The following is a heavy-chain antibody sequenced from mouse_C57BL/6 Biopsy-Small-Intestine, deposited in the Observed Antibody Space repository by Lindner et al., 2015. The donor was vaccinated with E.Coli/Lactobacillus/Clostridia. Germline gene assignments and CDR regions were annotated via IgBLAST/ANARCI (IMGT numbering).Heavy chain of an antibody. CDR1: GFTFSDYG. Sequence: VQLQESGGGLVKPGGSLKLSCAASGFTFSDYGVHWVRQAPEKGLEWVAYISSGSSTIYYADTVKGRFTISRDNAKNTLFLQMTSLRSEDTAMYYCARRSYDGYFFDYWGQGTTLTVSS. D-gene: IGHD2-3*01. V-gene: IGHV5-17*01. CDR3: ARRSYDGYFFDY. J-gene: IGHJ2*01. CDR2: ISSGSSTI.